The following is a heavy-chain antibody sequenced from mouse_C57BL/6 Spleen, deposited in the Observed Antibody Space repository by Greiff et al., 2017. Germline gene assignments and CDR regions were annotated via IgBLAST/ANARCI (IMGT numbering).Heavy chain of an antibody. J-gene: IGHJ2*01. CDR3: ARNWEDYFDY. CDR2: INPSSGYT. D-gene: IGHD4-1*01. CDR1: GYTFTSYT. V-gene: IGHV1-4*01. Sequence: VQLQQSGTELARPGASVKMSCKASGYTFTSYTMHWVKQRPGQGLEWIGYINPSSGYTKYNQKFKDKATLTADKSSSTAYMQLSSLTSEDSAVYYCARNWEDYFDYWGQGTTLTVSS.